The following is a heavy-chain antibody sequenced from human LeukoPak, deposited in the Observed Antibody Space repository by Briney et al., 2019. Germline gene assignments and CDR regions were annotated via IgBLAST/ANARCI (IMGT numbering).Heavy chain of an antibody. Sequence: SGGSLRLSCTASGFTFGDYAMSWVRQAPGKGLEWVGFIRSKAYGGTTEYAASVKGRFTISRDDSKSIAYLQMNSLKTEDTAVYYCTRVMTTVTFVYYYYYMDVWGKGTTVTISS. J-gene: IGHJ6*03. CDR3: TRVMTTVTFVYYYYYMDV. V-gene: IGHV3-49*04. CDR1: GFTFGDYA. CDR2: IRSKAYGGTT. D-gene: IGHD4-17*01.